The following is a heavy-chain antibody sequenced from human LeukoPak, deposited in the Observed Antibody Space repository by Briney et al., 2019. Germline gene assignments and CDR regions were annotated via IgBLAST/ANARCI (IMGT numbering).Heavy chain of an antibody. CDR3: AREKRRLRYFDWSPHDAFDI. D-gene: IGHD3-9*01. CDR1: GYTFTGYY. J-gene: IGHJ3*02. V-gene: IGHV1-2*02. CDR2: INPNSGGT. Sequence: ASVKVSCKASGYTFTGYYMHWVRQAPGQGLEWMGWINPNSGGTNYAQKFQGRVTMTRDTSISTAYMELSRLRSDDTAVYYCAREKRRLRYFDWSPHDAFDIWGQGTMVTVSS.